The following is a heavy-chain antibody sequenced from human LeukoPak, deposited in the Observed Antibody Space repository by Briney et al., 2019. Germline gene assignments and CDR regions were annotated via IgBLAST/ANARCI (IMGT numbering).Heavy chain of an antibody. CDR3: AKDHGFWSGFLF. V-gene: IGHV3-30*02. CDR1: GFLFRSNG. D-gene: IGHD3-3*01. CDR2: IRSDGNVT. J-gene: IGHJ4*02. Sequence: GGSLRLSCAASGFLFRSNGMHWVRQAPGKGLEWVAFIRSDGNVTKYLDSIKGRFTISRDNSKNILYLQLNDVRPDDTAVYFCAKDHGFWSGFLFWGQGTLVTVSS.